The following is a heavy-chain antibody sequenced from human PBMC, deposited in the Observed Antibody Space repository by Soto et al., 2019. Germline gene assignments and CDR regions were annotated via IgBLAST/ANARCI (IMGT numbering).Heavy chain of an antibody. CDR1: GDTFSSYA. V-gene: IGHV1-69*13. Sequence: ASVKFSCKASGDTFSSYAISCDRQAPGEGLEWMGGIIPIFGTANYAQKFQGRVTITADESTSTAYMELSSLRSEDTAVYYCARALVDTAMVTPFDYWGQGTLVTVS. J-gene: IGHJ4*02. D-gene: IGHD5-18*01. CDR2: IIPIFGTA. CDR3: ARALVDTAMVTPFDY.